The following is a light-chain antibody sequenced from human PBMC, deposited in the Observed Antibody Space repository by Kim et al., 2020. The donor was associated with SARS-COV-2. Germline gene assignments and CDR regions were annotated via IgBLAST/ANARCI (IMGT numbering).Light chain of an antibody. Sequence: QSVLTQPPSASGTPGQRVTISCSGSSSNIGGNIVNWYQQLPRTAPTLLIYSDNQRPSGVPDRFSGSKSGTSASLAISGLQSEDEADYYCAAWDDSLSALVLGGGTQLTVL. J-gene: IGLJ2*01. CDR3: AAWDDSLSALV. CDR2: SDN. V-gene: IGLV1-44*01. CDR1: SSNIGGNI.